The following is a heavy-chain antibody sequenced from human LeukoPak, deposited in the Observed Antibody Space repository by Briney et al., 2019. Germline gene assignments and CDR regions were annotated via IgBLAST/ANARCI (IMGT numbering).Heavy chain of an antibody. CDR3: ARDLGSSSSNNWFDP. CDR1: GGTFSNYA. V-gene: IGHV1-69*13. CDR2: IITNFGTT. D-gene: IGHD6-6*01. Sequence: SVKVSCKASGGTFSNYAISWVRQAPGQGLEWMGGIITNFGTTNYAQKYQGRVTITADESTSTVYMELSSLRSEDTAVYYCARDLGSSSSNNWFDPWGQGTLVTVSS. J-gene: IGHJ5*02.